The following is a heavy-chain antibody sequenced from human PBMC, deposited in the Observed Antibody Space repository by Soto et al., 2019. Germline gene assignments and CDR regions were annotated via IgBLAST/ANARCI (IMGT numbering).Heavy chain of an antibody. D-gene: IGHD3-9*01. CDR1: GFTFSSYS. V-gene: IGHV3-48*02. Sequence: PGGSLRLSCAASGFTFSSYSMNWVRQAPGKGLEWVSYISSSSSTIYYADSVKGRFTISRDNAKNSLYLQMNSLRDEDTAVYYCARADDILTGPHYYYYYGMDVWGQGTTVTVSS. J-gene: IGHJ6*02. CDR2: ISSSSSTI. CDR3: ARADDILTGPHYYYYYGMDV.